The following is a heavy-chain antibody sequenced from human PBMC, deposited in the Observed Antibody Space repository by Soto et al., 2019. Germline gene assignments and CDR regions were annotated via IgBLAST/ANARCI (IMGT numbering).Heavy chain of an antibody. D-gene: IGHD6-13*01. CDR2: ISNNGAHT. Sequence: EAQLVGSGGGLVQPGGSLSLYCAASGFTFSNYEMHWVRQAPGKGLEYVSGISNNGAHTDYAKSVKGRFTISRDNSENTLYLQMGSLRAEDMAIYCWARRGYGSRWPNVYMDVWGKGTTVTVSS. CDR1: GFTFSNYE. V-gene: IGHV3-64*01. J-gene: IGHJ6*03. CDR3: ARRGYGSRWPNVYMDV.